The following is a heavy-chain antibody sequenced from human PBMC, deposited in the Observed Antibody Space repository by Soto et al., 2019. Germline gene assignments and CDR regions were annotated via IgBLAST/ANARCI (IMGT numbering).Heavy chain of an antibody. Sequence: SETLSLTCTVSGGSISSYYWSWIRQPPGKGLGWIGYIYYSGSTNYNPSLKSRVTISVDTSKNQFSLKLSSVTAADTAVYYCARGQMFRDTAMVWFDPWGQGTLVTVSS. V-gene: IGHV4-59*01. CDR3: ARGQMFRDTAMVWFDP. D-gene: IGHD5-18*01. CDR1: GGSISSYY. J-gene: IGHJ5*02. CDR2: IYYSGST.